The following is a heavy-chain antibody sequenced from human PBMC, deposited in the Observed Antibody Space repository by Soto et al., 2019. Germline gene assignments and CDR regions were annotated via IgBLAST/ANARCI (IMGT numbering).Heavy chain of an antibody. Sequence: ASVKVSCKASGYTFTSYAMHWVRQAPGQRLEWMGWINADNGNTNYSQKLQGRVTITTDTSTSTAYMELSSLRSDDTAVYYCAAREICEPPYGMHVCGPAPTGTRSS. CDR2: INADNGNT. CDR3: AAREICEPPYGMHV. CDR1: GYTFTSYA. V-gene: IGHV1-3*01. J-gene: IGHJ6*02.